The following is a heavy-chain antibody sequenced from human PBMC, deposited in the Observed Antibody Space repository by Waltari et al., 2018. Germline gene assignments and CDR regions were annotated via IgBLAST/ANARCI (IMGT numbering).Heavy chain of an antibody. J-gene: IGHJ4*02. V-gene: IGHV1-69*10. CDR1: GGTLISYG. Sequence: QVQLVQSGAEVKKPGSSVKVSCKASGGTLISYGISWVRQAPGQGLEWMGGITPILGTANYAQKFQGRVTITADKSTSTVYMEMSSLRSDDTAVFYCARDGVGGGFPPEYYLDYWGQGTLVTVSS. D-gene: IGHD3-16*01. CDR3: ARDGVGGGFPPEYYLDY. CDR2: ITPILGTA.